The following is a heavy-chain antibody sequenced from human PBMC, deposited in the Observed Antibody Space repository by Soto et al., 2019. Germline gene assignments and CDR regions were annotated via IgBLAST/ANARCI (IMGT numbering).Heavy chain of an antibody. Sequence: EVQLVESGGDLVQPGGSLRLSCAASAFTFSDYYMHWVRQGPGKGPVWVSAISGDGGRTYYAGSVRGRFTISRDNAKRTVDLQMKSLAADDTGVYYCVSEFMTMAGIQWGQGTLVTVSS. CDR3: VSEFMTMAGIQ. D-gene: IGHD6-19*01. CDR2: ISGDGGRT. J-gene: IGHJ4*02. V-gene: IGHV3-74*01. CDR1: AFTFSDYY.